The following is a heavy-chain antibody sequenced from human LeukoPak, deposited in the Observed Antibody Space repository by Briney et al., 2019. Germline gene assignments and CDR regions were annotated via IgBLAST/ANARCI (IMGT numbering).Heavy chain of an antibody. CDR3: ARENSSSYEMKY. CDR1: GGSISSYY. Sequence: SETLSLTCTVTGGSISSYYWSWIRQPPGKGLEWIGYIYYSGSTNYNPSLKSRVTISVDTSKNQFSLKLSSVTAADTAVYYCARENSSSYEMKYWGQGTLVTVSS. J-gene: IGHJ4*02. V-gene: IGHV4-59*08. D-gene: IGHD6-13*01. CDR2: IYYSGST.